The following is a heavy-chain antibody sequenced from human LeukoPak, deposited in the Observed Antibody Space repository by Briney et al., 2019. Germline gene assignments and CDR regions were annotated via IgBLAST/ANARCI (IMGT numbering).Heavy chain of an antibody. CDR1: GGSVSSSGYY. V-gene: IGHV4-39*01. D-gene: IGHD5-12*01. CDR2: IYYSGST. J-gene: IGHJ4*02. Sequence: PSETLSLTCTVSGGSVSSSGYYWGWIRQPPGKGLEWIASIYYSGSTYYNPSLKSRVTISVDASKNQFSLKLTSVTPADTAVYYCATYSGYDLRYWGQGTLVTVSS. CDR3: ATYSGYDLRY.